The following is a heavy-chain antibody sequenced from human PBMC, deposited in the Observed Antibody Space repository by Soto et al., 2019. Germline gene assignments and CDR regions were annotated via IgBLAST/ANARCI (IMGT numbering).Heavy chain of an antibody. CDR2: ISSSGGII. CDR3: ARDLGYYESDGYFDY. CDR1: GFTFSDNY. V-gene: IGHV3-11*01. Sequence: PGGSLRLSCAASGFTFSDNYMSWIRQAPGKGLEWVSYISSSGGIIYYADSVKGRFTISRDNAKNSLYLQMNSLRAEGTAVYYCARDLGYYESDGYFDYWGQGALVTVSS. J-gene: IGHJ4*02. D-gene: IGHD3-22*01.